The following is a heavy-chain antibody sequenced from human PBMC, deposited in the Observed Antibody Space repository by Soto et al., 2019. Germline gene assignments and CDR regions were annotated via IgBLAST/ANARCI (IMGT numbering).Heavy chain of an antibody. CDR2: IYHSGST. D-gene: IGHD3-22*01. CDR1: GGSISSSNW. Sequence: SETLSLTCAVSGGSISSSNWWSWVRQPPGKGLEWIGEIYHSGSTNYNPSLKSRVTISVDKSKNQFSLKLRSVTAADTAVYYCATRTGYYYDSSGYYYFLTWGQGTLVTVSS. V-gene: IGHV4-4*02. J-gene: IGHJ4*02. CDR3: ATRTGYYYDSSGYYYFLT.